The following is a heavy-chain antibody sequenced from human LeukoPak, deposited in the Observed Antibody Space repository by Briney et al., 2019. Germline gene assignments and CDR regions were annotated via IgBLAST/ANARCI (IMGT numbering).Heavy chain of an antibody. CDR3: ARELRTFDS. Sequence: GGSLRLSCAASGFTFSRYRMTWVRQAPGKGLEWVANIKHNGDELNYVDSVEDRFTISRDNAKNSLYLHMTSLRAADTAVYYCARELRTFDSWGQGTLVTVSS. D-gene: IGHD3-16*01. V-gene: IGHV3-7*01. J-gene: IGHJ4*02. CDR2: IKHNGDEL. CDR1: GFTFSRYR.